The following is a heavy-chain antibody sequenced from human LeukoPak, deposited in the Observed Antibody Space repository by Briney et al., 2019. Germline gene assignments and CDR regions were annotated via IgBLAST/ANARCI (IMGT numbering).Heavy chain of an antibody. CDR1: GESHSRFY. CDR2: INHSGSP. J-gene: IGHJ4*02. V-gene: IGHV4-34*01. D-gene: IGHD2-2*01. CDR3: ARHLFRDQLLRGSYFDY. Sequence: SETLSLTCAVSGESHSRFYWSWIRQSPGRGLEWIGEINHSGSPNYNPSLKSRVTISLDTSKNQFSLKLSSVTAADTAVYYCARHLFRDQLLRGSYFDYWGQGTLVTVSS.